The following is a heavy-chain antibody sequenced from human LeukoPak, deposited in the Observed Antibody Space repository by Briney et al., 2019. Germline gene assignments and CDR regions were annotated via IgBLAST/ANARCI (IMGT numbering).Heavy chain of an antibody. CDR1: GGSFSGYY. CDR2: IKHSGST. Sequence: SETLSLTCAVYGGSFSGYYWSWIRQPPGKGLEWIGEIKHSGSTNYNPSLKSRVTISVNTSKNQFSLKLSSVTAADTAVYYCARTSSSQKPRFDYWGQGTLVTVSS. D-gene: IGHD6-13*01. CDR3: ARTSSSQKPRFDY. V-gene: IGHV4-34*01. J-gene: IGHJ4*02.